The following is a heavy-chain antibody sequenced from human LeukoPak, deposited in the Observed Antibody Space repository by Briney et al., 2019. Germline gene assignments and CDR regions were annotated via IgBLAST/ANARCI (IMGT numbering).Heavy chain of an antibody. J-gene: IGHJ4*02. Sequence: SSETLSPTCTVSGGSISSYYWSWIRQPPGKGLEWIGYIYYSGSTNYNPSLKSRVTISVDTSKNQFSLKLSSVTAADTAVYYCASVSWVAASYYFDYWGQGTLVTVSS. V-gene: IGHV4-59*01. CDR2: IYYSGST. CDR3: ASVSWVAASYYFDY. CDR1: GGSISSYY. D-gene: IGHD6-13*01.